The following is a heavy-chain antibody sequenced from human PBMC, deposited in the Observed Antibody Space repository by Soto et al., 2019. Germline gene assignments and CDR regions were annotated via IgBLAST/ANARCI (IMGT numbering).Heavy chain of an antibody. V-gene: IGHV4-59*01. CDR2: IYYSGST. J-gene: IGHJ5*02. Sequence: SETLSLTCTVSGGSISSYYWSWIRQPPGKGLEWIGYIYYSGSTNYNPSLKSRVTISVDTSKNQFSLKLSSVTAADTAAYYCARDMMWSWFDPWGQGTLVTV. D-gene: IGHD3-16*01. CDR1: GGSISSYY. CDR3: ARDMMWSWFDP.